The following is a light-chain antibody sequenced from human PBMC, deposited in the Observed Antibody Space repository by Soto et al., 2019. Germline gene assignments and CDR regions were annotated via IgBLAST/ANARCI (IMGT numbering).Light chain of an antibody. CDR2: EVN. J-gene: IGLJ1*01. Sequence: QSALTQPPSASGSPGQSVAISCTGTSSDVGGYNYVSWYRQHPGKAPKLMIYEVNKRPSGVPDRFSGSKSGNTASLTVSGRQAEDEADYYCSSYAGSSNVFGTGTKVTVL. CDR3: SSYAGSSNV. V-gene: IGLV2-8*01. CDR1: SSDVGGYNY.